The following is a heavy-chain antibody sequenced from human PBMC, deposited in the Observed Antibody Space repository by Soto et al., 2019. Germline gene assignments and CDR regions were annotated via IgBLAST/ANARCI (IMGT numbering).Heavy chain of an antibody. J-gene: IGHJ4*02. Sequence: QVQLQESGPGLVKPSQTLSLTCTVSGGSISSGGYYWSWIRQHPGKGLEWIGYIYYSGSTYYNPSLKIRVTKSVDTSKNQFARKLSSVTAADTVVYYCARDGGDGSNSSFFDYWVQGTLVTVSS. V-gene: IGHV4-31*03. CDR2: IYYSGST. CDR3: ARDGGDGSNSSFFDY. CDR1: GGSISSGGYY. D-gene: IGHD3-16*01.